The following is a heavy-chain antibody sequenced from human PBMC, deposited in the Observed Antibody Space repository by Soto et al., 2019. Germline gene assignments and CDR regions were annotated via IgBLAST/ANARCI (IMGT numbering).Heavy chain of an antibody. CDR1: CGSLCSNY. V-gene: IGHV4-59*01. CDR3: ARYRREAVAGYTLDN. J-gene: IGHJ4*02. CDR2: VYNSGST. D-gene: IGHD6-13*01. Sequence: SGTLSLTCTVSCGSLCSNYLTWIRQPPGKGLEWIGYVYNSGSTNYNPSLKSRVTISEDTSKSQFSLKVNSMTAADTAVYYCARYRREAVAGYTLDNWGQGILVTVSS.